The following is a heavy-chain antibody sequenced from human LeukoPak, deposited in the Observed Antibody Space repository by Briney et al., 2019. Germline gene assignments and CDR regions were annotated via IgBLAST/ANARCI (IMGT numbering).Heavy chain of an antibody. CDR3: AREGTYYYDSSGYYYLDY. CDR2: IYYSGST. D-gene: IGHD3-22*01. J-gene: IGHJ4*02. V-gene: IGHV4-59*12. Sequence: SSETLSLTCTVSGGSISSYYWSWIRQPPGKGLEWIGYIYYSGSTNYNPSLKSRVTISVDTSKNQFSLKLSSVTAADTAVYYCAREGTYYYDSSGYYYLDYWGQGTPVTVSS. CDR1: GGSISSYY.